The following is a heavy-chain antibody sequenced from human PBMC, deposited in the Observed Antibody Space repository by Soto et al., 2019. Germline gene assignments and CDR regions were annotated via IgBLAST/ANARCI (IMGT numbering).Heavy chain of an antibody. CDR1: GGSISSYY. V-gene: IGHV4-59*01. Sequence: QVQLQESGPGLVKPSETLSLTCTVSGGSISSYYWSWIRQPPGKGLEWIGYIYYSGSTNYNPSLKSRVTISVDTSKNQFSLKLASVTAADTVVYYCARRYGSAFDFWGQGTMFTVSS. CDR3: ARRYGSAFDF. J-gene: IGHJ3*01. CDR2: IYYSGST. D-gene: IGHD3-10*01.